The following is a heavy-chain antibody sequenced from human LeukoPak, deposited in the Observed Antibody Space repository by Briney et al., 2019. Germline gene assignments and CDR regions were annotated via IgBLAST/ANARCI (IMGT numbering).Heavy chain of an antibody. V-gene: IGHV1-2*02. D-gene: IGHD5-18*01. CDR3: ARGEYNYGRDWFDP. Sequence: ASVKVSCKASGYTFTGSYIHWVRQAPGQGLEWMGWINPNSGGTNYAQKFQGRVTMTRDTSINTVYMELSRLTSDDTAVYYCARGEYNYGRDWFDPWGQGTLVTVSS. CDR1: GYTFTGSY. J-gene: IGHJ5*02. CDR2: INPNSGGT.